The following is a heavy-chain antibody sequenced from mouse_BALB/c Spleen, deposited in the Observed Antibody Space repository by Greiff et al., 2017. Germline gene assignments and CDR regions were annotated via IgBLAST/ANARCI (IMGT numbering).Heavy chain of an antibody. V-gene: IGHV1S81*02. J-gene: IGHJ1*01. Sequence: VQLQQPGAELVKPGASVKLSCKASGYTFTSYWMHWVKQRPGQGLEWIGEINPSNGRTNYNEKFKSKATLTVDKSSSTAYMQLSSLTSEDSAVYYCARRVIKGYFDVWGAGTTVTVSS. CDR1: GYTFTSYW. CDR3: ARRVIKGYFDV. CDR2: INPSNGRT. D-gene: IGHD2-4*01.